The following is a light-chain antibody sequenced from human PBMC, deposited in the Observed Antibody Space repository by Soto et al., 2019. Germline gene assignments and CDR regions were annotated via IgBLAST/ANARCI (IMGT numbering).Light chain of an antibody. J-gene: IGLJ1*01. CDR1: STDIGAYKY. CDR2: EVS. CDR3: FSYTSRTTLYV. V-gene: IGLV2-14*01. Sequence: QSALTQPASVSGSPGQSITISCTGASTDIGAYKYVSWYQQYPGNAPRLIIKEVSNRPSGISHRFSGSKSGNTASLTISGLQAEDEADYYCFSYTSRTTLYVFGTGTKVTVL.